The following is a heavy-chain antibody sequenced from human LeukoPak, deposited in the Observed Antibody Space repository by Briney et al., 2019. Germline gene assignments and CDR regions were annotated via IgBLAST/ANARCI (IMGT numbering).Heavy chain of an antibody. CDR3: ARDLYCSDGTCYSVFDY. CDR2: ISSSSSYI. Sequence: PGGSLRLSCAASGFIFSNYAMSWVRQAPGKGLEWVSSISSSSSYIYYADSVKGRFTISRDNAKNSLYLQMNSLRAEDTAVFYCARDLYCSDGTCYSVFDYWGQGTLVTVSS. D-gene: IGHD2-15*01. J-gene: IGHJ4*02. V-gene: IGHV3-21*01. CDR1: GFIFSNYA.